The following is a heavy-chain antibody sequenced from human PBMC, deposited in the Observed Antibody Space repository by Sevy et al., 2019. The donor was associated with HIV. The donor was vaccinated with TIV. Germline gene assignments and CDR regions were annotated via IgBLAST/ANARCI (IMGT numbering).Heavy chain of an antibody. V-gene: IGHV4-34*01. CDR1: GGSFSGYY. CDR3: ARETYYDFWSGYRTGYYGMDV. D-gene: IGHD3-3*01. J-gene: IGHJ6*02. Sequence: SETLSLTCAVYGGSFSGYYWSWIRQPPGKGLEWIGEINNSGSTKYNPSLKSRVTISVETSKNQFSLKLCSVTAADTAVYYCARETYYDFWSGYRTGYYGMDVWVQGTTVTVSS. CDR2: INNSGST.